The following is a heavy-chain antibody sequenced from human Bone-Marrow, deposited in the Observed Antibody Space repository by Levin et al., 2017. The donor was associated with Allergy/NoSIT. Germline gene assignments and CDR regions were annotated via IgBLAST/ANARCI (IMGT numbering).Heavy chain of an antibody. CDR1: GGSISSGRYY. J-gene: IGHJ6*03. Sequence: LRLSCSVSGGSISSGRYYFTWVRQSAGKGLEWIGRIYTTGSTNYNPSLESRVTISRYTFKKEVYLTLSSVTAADTAVYYCARDRLASLYYYSMDVWGRGTTVIVSS. CDR3: ARDRLASLYYYSMDV. CDR2: IYTTGST. V-gene: IGHV4-61*02.